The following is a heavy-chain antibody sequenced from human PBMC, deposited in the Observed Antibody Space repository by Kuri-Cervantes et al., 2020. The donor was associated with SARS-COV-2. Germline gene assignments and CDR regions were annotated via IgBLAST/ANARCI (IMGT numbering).Heavy chain of an antibody. V-gene: IGHV3-23*01. CDR1: GFTFSSYA. Sequence: GGSLRLSCAASGFTFSSYAMSWVRQAPGKGLEWVSAISGSGGSTYYADSVKGRFTISRDNAKNSLYLQMNSLRAEDTALYYCAKDNRDYYYYYGMDVWGQGTTVTVSS. CDR2: ISGSGGST. CDR3: AKDNRDYYYYYGMDV. D-gene: IGHD3-10*01. J-gene: IGHJ6*02.